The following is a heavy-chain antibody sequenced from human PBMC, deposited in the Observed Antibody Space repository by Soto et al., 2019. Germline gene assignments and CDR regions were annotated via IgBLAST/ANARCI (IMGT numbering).Heavy chain of an antibody. CDR1: GYSFTSYW. D-gene: IGHD2-2*01. CDR2: IDPSDSYT. CDR3: VGSYCSSTSCRRYYYYYGMDV. J-gene: IGHJ6*02. V-gene: IGHV5-10-1*01. Sequence: GESLKISCKGSGYSFTSYWISWVRQMPGKGLEWMGRIDPSDSYTNYSPSFQGHVTISADKSISTAYLQWSSLKASDTAMCYCVGSYCSSTSCRRYYYYYGMDVWGQGTTVTVSS.